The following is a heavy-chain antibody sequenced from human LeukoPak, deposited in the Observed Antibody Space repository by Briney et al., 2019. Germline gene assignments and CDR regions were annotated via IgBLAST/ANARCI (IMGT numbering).Heavy chain of an antibody. CDR2: IQHDGSNE. J-gene: IGHJ6*03. CDR1: GFSFSSYG. Sequence: GGSLRLSCAASGFSFSSYGMHWVRQAPGKGVEWVAYIQHDGSNEQYADSVKGRFSISRDSSKNILNLQMNSLRAEDTAVYYCAKDRCSNGIGCYYYYMDVWGKGTTVTIYS. V-gene: IGHV3-30*02. CDR3: AKDRCSNGIGCYYYYMDV. D-gene: IGHD2-8*01.